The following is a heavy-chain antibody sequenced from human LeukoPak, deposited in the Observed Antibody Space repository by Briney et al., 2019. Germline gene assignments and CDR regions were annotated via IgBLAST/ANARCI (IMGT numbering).Heavy chain of an antibody. CDR1: GGSISSSSYY. V-gene: IGHV4-39*07. D-gene: IGHD2-15*01. CDR3: ARHFSDSRGTFEI. Sequence: SETLSLTCTVSGGSISSSSYYWGWIRQPPGKGLEWIGSIYHSGSTYYNPSLTSRVTISVDTSKNQFSLRLTSVTAADTALYYCARHFSDSRGTFEIWGQGTMVTVSS. J-gene: IGHJ3*02. CDR2: IYHSGST.